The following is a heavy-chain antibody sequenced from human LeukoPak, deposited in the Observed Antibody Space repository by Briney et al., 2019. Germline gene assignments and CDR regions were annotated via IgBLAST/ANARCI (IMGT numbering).Heavy chain of an antibody. CDR3: ARGDSGYDYGYYYYYMDV. CDR1: GGSISSSSYY. D-gene: IGHD5-12*01. CDR2: IYYSGST. V-gene: IGHV4-39*01. J-gene: IGHJ6*03. Sequence: SETLSLTCTVSGGSISSSSYYWGWIRQPPGKGLEWIGSIYYSGSTYYNPSLKSRVTISVDTSKNQFSLKLSSVTAADTAVYYCARGDSGYDYGYYYYYMDVWGKGTTVTVPS.